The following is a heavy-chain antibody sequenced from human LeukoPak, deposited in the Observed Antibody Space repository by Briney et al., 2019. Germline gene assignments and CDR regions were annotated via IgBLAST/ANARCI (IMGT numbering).Heavy chain of an antibody. CDR1: GFTVGTYY. V-gene: IGHV3-53*01. CDR2: IHAGGTT. CDR3: ARVVYSGNYHVGESDY. J-gene: IGHJ4*02. Sequence: GGSLRLSCTASGFTVGTYYMTWVRQAPGKGLEWVSVIHAGGTTNYADSVKGRFTISRDNSKNTLYLQMNSLRAEDTAVYYCARVVYSGNYHVGESDYWGQGTLVTVSS. D-gene: IGHD1-26*01.